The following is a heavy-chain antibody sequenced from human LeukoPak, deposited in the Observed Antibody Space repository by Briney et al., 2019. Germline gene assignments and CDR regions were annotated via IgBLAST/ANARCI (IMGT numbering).Heavy chain of an antibody. J-gene: IGHJ3*02. D-gene: IGHD3-3*01. CDR3: ASNFRGHDAFDI. Sequence: ASVKVSCKASGGTFSSYAISWVRQAPGQGVEWMGRIIPIFGTANYAQKFQGRVTITTDESTSTAYMELSSLRSEDTAVYYCASNFRGHDAFDIWGQGTMVTVSS. V-gene: IGHV1-69*05. CDR1: GGTFSSYA. CDR2: IIPIFGTA.